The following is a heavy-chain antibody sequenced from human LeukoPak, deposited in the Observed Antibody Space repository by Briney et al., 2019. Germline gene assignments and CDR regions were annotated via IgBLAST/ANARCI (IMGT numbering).Heavy chain of an antibody. CDR1: GFTFSSYG. V-gene: IGHV3-33*01. Sequence: GGSLRLSCAASGFTFSSYGMHWVRQAPGKGLEWVAVIWYDGSNKYYADSVKGRFTISRDNSKNTLYLQMNSLRAEDTAVYYCASTVVPIALPPRWFDPWGQGTLVTVSS. CDR3: ASTVVPIALPPRWFDP. J-gene: IGHJ5*02. CDR2: IWYDGSNK. D-gene: IGHD2-2*01.